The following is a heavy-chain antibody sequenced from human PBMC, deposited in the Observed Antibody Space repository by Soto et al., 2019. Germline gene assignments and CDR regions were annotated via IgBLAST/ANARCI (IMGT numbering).Heavy chain of an antibody. V-gene: IGHV5-51*03. Sequence: EVQLVQSGAEVKKPGDSLKISCKGSGYSFTSYWIGWVRQMPGKGLEWMGIIYPGDSDTRYSPSFQGQVTISADKSISTAYLQWSSLKASDTAMYYCASNSGYSDYGDYVFAFDIWGQGTMVTVSS. CDR3: ASNSGYSDYGDYVFAFDI. D-gene: IGHD4-17*01. J-gene: IGHJ3*02. CDR2: IYPGDSDT. CDR1: GYSFTSYW.